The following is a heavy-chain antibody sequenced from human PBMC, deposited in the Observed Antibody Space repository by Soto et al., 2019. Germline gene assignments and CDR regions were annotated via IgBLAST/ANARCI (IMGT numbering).Heavy chain of an antibody. J-gene: IGHJ6*02. D-gene: IGHD6-6*01. CDR2: IIPIFGTA. CDR3: ARESQRPTSSSNYYYYGMDV. V-gene: IGHV1-69*13. CDR1: GGTFSSYA. Sequence: GASVKVSCKASGGTFSSYAISWVRQAPGQGLEWMGGIIPIFGTANYAQKFQGRVTITADESTSTAYMELSSLRSEDTAVYYCARESQRPTSSSNYYYYGMDVWGQGTTVTVSS.